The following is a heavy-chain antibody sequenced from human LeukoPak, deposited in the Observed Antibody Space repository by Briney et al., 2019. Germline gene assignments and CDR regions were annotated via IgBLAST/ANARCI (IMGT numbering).Heavy chain of an antibody. Sequence: PSETLSLTCTVSGGSISSYYWSWIRQPPGKGLEWIGYIYYNGNTNYNPSLESRATISVDTSKNQFSLKLSSVTAAGTAVHYCARLTYSTSWYWVDYWGQGTLVTVSS. D-gene: IGHD6-13*01. CDR1: GGSISSYY. CDR2: IYYNGNT. CDR3: ARLTYSTSWYWVDY. J-gene: IGHJ4*02. V-gene: IGHV4-59*08.